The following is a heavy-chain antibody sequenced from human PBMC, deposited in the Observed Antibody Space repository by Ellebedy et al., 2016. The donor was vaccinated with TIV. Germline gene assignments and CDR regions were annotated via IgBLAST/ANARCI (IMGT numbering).Heavy chain of an antibody. CDR2: INPSGDST. V-gene: IGHV1-46*01. J-gene: IGHJ3*02. Sequence: AASVKVSCKASGYTFTSYYMHWVRQAPGQGLEWMGIINPSGDSTSYAQKFQGRVTMTSETFTTTFYMALGRLRSEEKAGYYCARDRGGGGGIDIWGQGTMVTVSS. CDR1: GYTFTSYY. D-gene: IGHD3-10*01. CDR3: ARDRGGGGGIDI.